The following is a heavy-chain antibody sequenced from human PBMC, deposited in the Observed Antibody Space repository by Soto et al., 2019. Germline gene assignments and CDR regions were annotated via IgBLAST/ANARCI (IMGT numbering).Heavy chain of an antibody. CDR1: GYSFTSYW. CDR3: ASFGKPFIAAAGIGHAEWFDP. V-gene: IGHV5-51*01. D-gene: IGHD6-13*01. J-gene: IGHJ5*02. CDR2: IYPGDSDT. Sequence: PGESLKISCKGSGYSFTSYWIGWVRQMPGKGLEWMGIIYPGDSDTRYSPSFQGQVTISADKSISTAYLQWSSLKASDTAMYYCASFGKPFIAAAGIGHAEWFDPWGQGTLVTVSS.